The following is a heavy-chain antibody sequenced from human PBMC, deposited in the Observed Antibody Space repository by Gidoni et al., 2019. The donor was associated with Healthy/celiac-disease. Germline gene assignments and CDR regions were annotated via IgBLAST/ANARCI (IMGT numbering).Heavy chain of an antibody. CDR1: GFTFDDYA. CDR2: ISWNSGSI. D-gene: IGHD6-19*01. Sequence: EVQLVESGGGLVQPGRSLRLSCAAPGFTFDDYAMHWVRQAPGKGLEWVSGISWNSGSIGYADSVKGRFTISRDNAKNSLYLQMNSLRAEDTALYYCAKESDSSGWYGRGYFDYWGQGTLVTVSS. V-gene: IGHV3-9*01. J-gene: IGHJ4*02. CDR3: AKESDSSGWYGRGYFDY.